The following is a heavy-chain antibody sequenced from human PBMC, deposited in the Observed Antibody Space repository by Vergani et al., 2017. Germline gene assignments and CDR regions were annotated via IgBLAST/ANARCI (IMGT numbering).Heavy chain of an antibody. CDR2: IYPGDSDT. J-gene: IGHJ4*02. D-gene: IGHD5-18*01. V-gene: IGHV5-51*01. CDR3: ARVTDTAMVLDY. Sequence: VQLVESGGGVVQPGRSLRLSCAASGFTFSSYWIGWVRQMPGKGLEWMGIIYPGDSDTRYSPSFQGQVTISADKSISTAYLQWSSLKASDTAMYYCARVTDTAMVLDYWGQGTLVTVSS. CDR1: GFTFSSYW.